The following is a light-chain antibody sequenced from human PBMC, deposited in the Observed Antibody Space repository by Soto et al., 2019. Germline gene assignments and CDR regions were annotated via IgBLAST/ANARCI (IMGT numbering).Light chain of an antibody. Sequence: EIVLTQSPDTLSLSPGERATLSCRASQSVSSSYLAWYQQKPGQAPRLLIYGASSRATGIPDRFSGSGSGTDFTLTISRLEPEDFAVYYCQQYGSSRKWTFGQGTKVDIK. CDR3: QQYGSSRKWT. J-gene: IGKJ1*01. CDR2: GAS. CDR1: QSVSSSY. V-gene: IGKV3-20*01.